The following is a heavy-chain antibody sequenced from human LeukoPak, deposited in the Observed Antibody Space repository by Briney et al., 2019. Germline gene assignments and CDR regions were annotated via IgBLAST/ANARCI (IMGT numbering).Heavy chain of an antibody. D-gene: IGHD3-22*01. CDR2: IYTSGST. V-gene: IGHV4-4*07. J-gene: IGHJ6*03. CDR3: AREARGYRSGYYSDYHYYYMDV. CDR1: GGSFSSYY. Sequence: SETLSLTCTVSGGSFSSYYLSWVRQPAGKGLEWIGRIYTSGSTNYNPSLKSRVTMSVDTSKNQFSLKLSSVTAADTAVYYCAREARGYRSGYYSDYHYYYMDVWGKGTTVTVSS.